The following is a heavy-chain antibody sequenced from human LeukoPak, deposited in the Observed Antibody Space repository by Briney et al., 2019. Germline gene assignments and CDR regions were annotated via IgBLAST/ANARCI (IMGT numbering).Heavy chain of an antibody. CDR3: ARPTSFGEFSAESIDY. CDR1: GFTFSSYW. D-gene: IGHD3-10*01. J-gene: IGHJ4*02. V-gene: IGHV3-7*03. Sequence: GGSLRLSCAASGFTFSSYWMSWVRQAPGKGLEWVANIKQDGSEKYYVDSVKGRFTISRDNAKNSLYLQMNSLRAEDTAVYYCARPTSFGEFSAESIDYWGQGTLVTVSS. CDR2: IKQDGSEK.